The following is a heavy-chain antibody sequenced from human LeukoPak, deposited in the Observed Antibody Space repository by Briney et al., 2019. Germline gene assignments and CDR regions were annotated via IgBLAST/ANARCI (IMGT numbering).Heavy chain of an antibody. CDR2: VHLSGRT. J-gene: IGHJ4*02. CDR1: GGSISTTNW. Sequence: PSGTLSLTCGVSGGSISTTNWWTWVRQPPGEGLEWIGEVHLSGRTHYNPSLESRVTMSVNMSENHISLRLTSVTAADTAVYYCAREGGPYRPLDYSGQGTLVTVSS. V-gene: IGHV4-4*02. CDR3: AREGGPYRPLDY.